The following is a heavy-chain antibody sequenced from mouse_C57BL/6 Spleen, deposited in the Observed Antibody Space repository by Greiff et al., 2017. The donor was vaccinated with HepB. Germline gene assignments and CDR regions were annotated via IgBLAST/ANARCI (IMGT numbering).Heavy chain of an antibody. J-gene: IGHJ2*01. CDR1: GYTFTSYW. Sequence: QVQLKQPGAELVKPGASVKLSCKASGYTFTSYWMQWVKQRPGQGLEWIGEIDPSDSYTNYNQKFKGKATLTVDPASSTAYLQLSSLTSEDSAVYYCARGGYYGSSYDFDYWGQGTTLTVSS. CDR3: ARGGYYGSSYDFDY. V-gene: IGHV1-50*01. D-gene: IGHD1-1*01. CDR2: IDPSDSYT.